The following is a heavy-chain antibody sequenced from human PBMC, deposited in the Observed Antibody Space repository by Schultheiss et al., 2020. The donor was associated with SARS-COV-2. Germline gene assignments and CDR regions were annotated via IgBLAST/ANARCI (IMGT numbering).Heavy chain of an antibody. CDR2: INSDGSST. V-gene: IGHV3-74*03. D-gene: IGHD4/OR15-4a*01. CDR1: GFTFSSYW. CDR3: ARGRAEKYYGALDV. J-gene: IGHJ4*02. Sequence: GGSLRLSCAASGFTFSSYWMHWVRQAPGTGLMWVARINSDGSSTKYGDSAKGRFTISRDNAKNTLHLQMNSLSVEDTALYFCARGRAEKYYGALDVWGQGALVTVSS.